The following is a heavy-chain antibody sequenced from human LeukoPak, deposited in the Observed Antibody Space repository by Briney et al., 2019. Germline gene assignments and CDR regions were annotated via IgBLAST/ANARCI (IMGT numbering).Heavy chain of an antibody. J-gene: IGHJ4*02. V-gene: IGHV3-21*01. D-gene: IGHD3-3*01. Sequence: TGGSLRLSCAASGFTFSSYSMNWVRQAPGKGLEWVSSISSSSSYIYYADSVKGRFTISRDNAKNSLYLQMNSLRAEDTAVYYCARAADEDFTIFGVAFFDYWGQGTLVTVSS. CDR3: ARAADEDFTIFGVAFFDY. CDR2: ISSSSSYI. CDR1: GFTFSSYS.